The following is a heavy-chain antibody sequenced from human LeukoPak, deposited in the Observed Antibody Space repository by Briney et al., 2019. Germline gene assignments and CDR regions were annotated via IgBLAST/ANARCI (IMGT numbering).Heavy chain of an antibody. J-gene: IGHJ4*02. CDR3: ARDTDRDDYVWRSYRHFDY. V-gene: IGHV1-69*01. D-gene: IGHD3-16*02. Sequence: SAQVSCNTSGGTFSSYAISWVRQAPGQGLEWMGGVIPIFGTANYAQQFQGRVTITADESPSTAYRELSSLRSEDTAVCYCARDTDRDDYVWRSYRHFDYWGGGTLVSASP. CDR2: VIPIFGTA. CDR1: GGTFSSYA.